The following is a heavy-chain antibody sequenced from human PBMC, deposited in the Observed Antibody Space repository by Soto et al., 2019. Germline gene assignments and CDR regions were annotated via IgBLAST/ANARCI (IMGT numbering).Heavy chain of an antibody. CDR2: ITGSGDNT. D-gene: IGHD6-19*01. V-gene: IGHV3-23*01. CDR3: AKREWLALFN. J-gene: IGHJ4*02. Sequence: GGSLRLSCAASGFTFSSYAMSWVRQAPGKGLEWVSVITGSGDNTYYADSVKGRFTMSRDNSKNTLYLQMNSLRAEDTAVYYCAKREWLALFNWGQGTLVTVSS. CDR1: GFTFSSYA.